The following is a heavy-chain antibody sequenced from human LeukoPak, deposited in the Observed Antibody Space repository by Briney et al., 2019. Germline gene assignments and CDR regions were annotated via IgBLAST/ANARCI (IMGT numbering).Heavy chain of an antibody. V-gene: IGHV1-69*13. J-gene: IGHJ5*02. CDR1: GGTFSSHA. CDR2: IIPIFGTA. CDR3: ARSNYGGHSGVWFDP. Sequence: ASVKVSCKASGGTFSSHAISWVRQAPGQGLEWMGGIIPIFGTANYAQKFQGRVTVTADASTSTAYMELSSLRSEDTAVYYCARSNYGGHSGVWFDPWGQGTLVTASS. D-gene: IGHD4-23*01.